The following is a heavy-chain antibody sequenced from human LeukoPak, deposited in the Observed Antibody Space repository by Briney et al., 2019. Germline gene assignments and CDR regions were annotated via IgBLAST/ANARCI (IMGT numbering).Heavy chain of an antibody. V-gene: IGHV3-23*01. J-gene: IGHJ4*02. CDR3: ANAATDDSQSY. CDR1: GFTFSSYA. Sequence: GGSLRLSCAASGFTFSSYAMSWVRQAPGKGQEWVSAISGSGGSTYYADSVKGRFTISRDNSRNTLYLQMNSLRAEDTAVYYCANAATDDSQSYWGQGTLVTVSS. CDR2: ISGSGGST. D-gene: IGHD4-11*01.